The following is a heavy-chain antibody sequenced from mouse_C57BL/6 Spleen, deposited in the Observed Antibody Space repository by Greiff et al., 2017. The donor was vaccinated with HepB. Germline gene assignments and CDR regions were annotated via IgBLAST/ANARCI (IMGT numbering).Heavy chain of an antibody. Sequence: VKLQQPGAELVRPGSSVKLSCKASGYTFTSYWMHWVKQRPIQGLEWIGNIDPSDSETHYNQKFKDKATLTVDKSSSTAYMQLSSLTSEDSAVYYCARESKLTGTYWYFDVWGTGTTVTVSS. CDR3: ARESKLTGTYWYFDV. J-gene: IGHJ1*03. V-gene: IGHV1-52*01. D-gene: IGHD4-1*01. CDR1: GYTFTSYW. CDR2: IDPSDSET.